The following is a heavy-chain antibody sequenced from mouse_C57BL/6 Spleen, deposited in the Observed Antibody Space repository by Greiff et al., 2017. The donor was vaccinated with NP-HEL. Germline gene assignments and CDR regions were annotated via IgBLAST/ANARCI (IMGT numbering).Heavy chain of an antibody. D-gene: IGHD1-1*01. CDR3: ARFLITTVVGRDYAMDY. V-gene: IGHV1-55*01. J-gene: IGHJ4*01. CDR1: GYTFTSYW. CDR2: IYPGSGST. Sequence: QVHVKQSGAELVKPGASVKMSCKASGYTFTSYWITWVKQRPGQGLEWIGDIYPGSGSTNYNEKFKSKATLTVDTSSSTAYMQLSSLTSEDSAVYYCARFLITTVVGRDYAMDYWGQGTSVTVSS.